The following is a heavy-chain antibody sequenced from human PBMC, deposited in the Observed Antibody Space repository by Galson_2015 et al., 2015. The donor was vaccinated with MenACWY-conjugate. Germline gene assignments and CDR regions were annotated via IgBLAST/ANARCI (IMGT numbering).Heavy chain of an antibody. CDR1: GGSISSYY. Sequence: ETLSLTCTVSGGSISSYYWSWIRQPPGKGLEWIGYIYYSGSTNYNPSLKSRVTISVDTSKNQFSLKLSSVTAADTAVYYCARVNRQWLVLYYFDYWGQGTLVTVSS. CDR2: IYYSGST. V-gene: IGHV4-59*01. J-gene: IGHJ4*02. D-gene: IGHD6-19*01. CDR3: ARVNRQWLVLYYFDY.